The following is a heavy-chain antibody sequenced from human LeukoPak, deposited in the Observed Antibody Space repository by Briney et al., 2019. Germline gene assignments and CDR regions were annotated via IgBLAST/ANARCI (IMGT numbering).Heavy chain of an antibody. J-gene: IGHJ4*02. D-gene: IGHD1-26*01. V-gene: IGHV1-3*01. Sequence: ASVKVSCKASGYTFTSYAMHWVRQAPGQRLEWMGWINAGNGNTKYSQKFQGRVTITRDTSSSTAYMELSSLRSEDTAVYYCARSDGSYYFNYWGQGTLVTVSS. CDR1: GYTFTSYA. CDR2: INAGNGNT. CDR3: ARSDGSYYFNY.